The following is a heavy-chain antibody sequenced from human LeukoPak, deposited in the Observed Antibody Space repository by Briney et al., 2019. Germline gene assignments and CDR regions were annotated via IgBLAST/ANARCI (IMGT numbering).Heavy chain of an antibody. Sequence: KFQGRVTITRDTSASTAYMELSSLRSEDTAVYCCARGPYYYDSSGSKKYYFDYWGQGTLVTVSS. V-gene: IGHV1-3*01. J-gene: IGHJ4*02. CDR3: ARGPYYYDSSGSKKYYFDY. D-gene: IGHD3-22*01.